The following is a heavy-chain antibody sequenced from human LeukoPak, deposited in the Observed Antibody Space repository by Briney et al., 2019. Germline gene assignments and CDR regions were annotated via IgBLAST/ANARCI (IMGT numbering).Heavy chain of an antibody. V-gene: IGHV4-39*01. CDR2: IYYSGSN. CDR1: GGSISSSSYY. D-gene: IGHD5-24*01. CDR3: ARHGEMATMSDYFDY. J-gene: IGHJ4*02. Sequence: SETLSLTCTVSGGSISSSSYYWGWIRQPPGKGLEWIGSIYYSGSNYYNPSLKSRVTISVDTSKNQFSLKLSSVTAADTAVYYCARHGEMATMSDYFDYWGQGTLVTVSS.